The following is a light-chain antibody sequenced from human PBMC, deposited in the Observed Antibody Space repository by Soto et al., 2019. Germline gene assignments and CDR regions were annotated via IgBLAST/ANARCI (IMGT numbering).Light chain of an antibody. J-gene: IGLJ1*01. CDR3: QSYDSSLSGYV. Sequence: QSVLTQPPSVSGAPGQRVTISCTGSSSNIGAGYDVHWYQQLPGTAPKLLIYGNSNRPSGVPDRFSGSKSGTSVSLAITGIQAEDEADYYCQSYDSSLSGYVFGTGTKLTVL. V-gene: IGLV1-40*01. CDR2: GNS. CDR1: SSNIGAGYD.